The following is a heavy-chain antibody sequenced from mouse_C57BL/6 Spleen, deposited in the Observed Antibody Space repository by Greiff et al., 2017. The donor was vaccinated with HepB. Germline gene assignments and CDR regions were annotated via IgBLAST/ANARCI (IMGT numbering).Heavy chain of an antibody. D-gene: IGHD2-1*01. CDR1: GYAFTNYL. J-gene: IGHJ1*03. Sequence: QVQLQQSGAELVRPGTSVKVSCKASGYAFTNYLIEWVKQRPGQGLEWIGVINPGSGGTNYNEKFKGKATLTADKSSSTAYMQISSLTSEDSAVYFCARDGNYEGVDVWGTGTTVTVSS. CDR3: ARDGNYEGVDV. V-gene: IGHV1-54*01. CDR2: INPGSGGT.